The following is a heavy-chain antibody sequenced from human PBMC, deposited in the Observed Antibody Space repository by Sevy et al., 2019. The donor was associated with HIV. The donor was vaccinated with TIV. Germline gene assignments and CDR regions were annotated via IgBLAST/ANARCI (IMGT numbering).Heavy chain of an antibody. CDR3: ANDNAKQTADYYYGMDV. D-gene: IGHD6-13*01. J-gene: IGHJ6*02. CDR1: GFTFTNYG. CDR2: ISFDGSNK. V-gene: IGHV3-30*18. Sequence: GGSLRLSCAASGFTFTNYGIHWVRQAPGKGLEWVAVISFDGSNKYYEDSVKGRFTISRDNSKNTLYLQMNSLTDEDTAVYYCANDNAKQTADYYYGMDVWGQGTTVTVSS.